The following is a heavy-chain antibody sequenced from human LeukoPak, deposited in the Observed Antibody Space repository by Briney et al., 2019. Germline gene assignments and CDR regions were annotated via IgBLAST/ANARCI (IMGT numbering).Heavy chain of an antibody. CDR1: GFTFSIYA. Sequence: GGSLRLSCAAPGFTFSIYAMSWVRQAPGKGLEWVSAISGSGGSTYYADSVKGRFTISRDNSKNTLYLQMNSLRAEDTAVYYCAKDTVAAAGESNYWGQGTLVTVSS. V-gene: IGHV3-23*01. J-gene: IGHJ4*02. CDR3: AKDTVAAAGESNY. CDR2: ISGSGGST. D-gene: IGHD6-13*01.